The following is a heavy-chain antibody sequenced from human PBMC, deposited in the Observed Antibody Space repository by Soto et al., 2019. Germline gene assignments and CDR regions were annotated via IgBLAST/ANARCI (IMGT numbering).Heavy chain of an antibody. CDR2: IYYSGST. Sequence: PSETLSLTCTVSGGSISSGGYYWSWIRQHPGKGLEWIGYIYYSGSTYYNPSLKSRVTISVDTSKNQFSLKLSSVTAADTAVYYCARAPQIYYYYGMDVWGQGTTVTVSS. CDR3: ARAPQIYYYYGMDV. V-gene: IGHV4-31*03. J-gene: IGHJ6*02. CDR1: GGSISSGGYY.